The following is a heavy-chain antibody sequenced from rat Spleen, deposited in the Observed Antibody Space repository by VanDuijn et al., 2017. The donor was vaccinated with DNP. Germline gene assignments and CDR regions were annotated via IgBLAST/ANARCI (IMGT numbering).Heavy chain of an antibody. Sequence: EVQLVESGGGLVQPGNSLKLSCAASGFTFSDYAMAWVRQSPKKGLEWVATIIYDGSSTYYRDSVKGRFTISRDNAKSTLYLQMDSLRSEDTATYYCATQRGVYRSQGDWFAYWGQGTLVTVSS. CDR3: ATQRGVYRSQGDWFAY. J-gene: IGHJ3*01. CDR2: IIYDGSST. D-gene: IGHD1-5*01. V-gene: IGHV5S10*01. CDR1: GFTFSDYA.